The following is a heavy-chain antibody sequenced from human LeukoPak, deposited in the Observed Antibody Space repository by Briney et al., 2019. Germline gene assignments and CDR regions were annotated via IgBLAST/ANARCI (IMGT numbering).Heavy chain of an antibody. D-gene: IGHD6-19*01. CDR2: IIPIFGTA. V-gene: IGHV1-69*06. CDR1: GGTFSSYA. J-gene: IGHJ5*02. Sequence: GASVKASCKASGGTFSSYAISWVRQAPGQGLEWMGGIIPIFGTANYAQKFQGRVTITADKSTSTAYMELSSLRSEDTAVYYCARDPGVAVADIPFWFDPWGQGTLVTVSS. CDR3: ARDPGVAVADIPFWFDP.